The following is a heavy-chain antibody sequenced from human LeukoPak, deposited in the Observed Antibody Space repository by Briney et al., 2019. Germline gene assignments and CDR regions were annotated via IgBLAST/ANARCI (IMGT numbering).Heavy chain of an antibody. CDR2: ISYDGSNK. V-gene: IGHV3-30*18. Sequence: PGRSLRLSCAASGFTFSSYGMHWVRQAPGKGLEWVAVISYDGSNKYYADSVKGRFTISRDNSKNTLYLQMNSLRAEDTAVYYCAKMPPPIYGGNLDYWGQGTLVTVSS. CDR3: AKMPPPIYGGNLDY. D-gene: IGHD4-23*01. CDR1: GFTFSSYG. J-gene: IGHJ4*02.